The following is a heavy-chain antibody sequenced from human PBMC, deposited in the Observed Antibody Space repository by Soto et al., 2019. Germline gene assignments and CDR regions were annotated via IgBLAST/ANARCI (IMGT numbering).Heavy chain of an antibody. Sequence: GASVKVSCKASGYTFTSYDINWVRQATGQGLEWMGWMNPNSGNTGYAQKFQGRVTMTRNTSISTAYMELSSLRSEDTAVYYCAREIMITFGGVIAPAYGMDVWGQGTTVTVSS. CDR2: MNPNSGNT. CDR3: AREIMITFGGVIAPAYGMDV. D-gene: IGHD3-16*02. V-gene: IGHV1-8*01. CDR1: GYTFTSYD. J-gene: IGHJ6*02.